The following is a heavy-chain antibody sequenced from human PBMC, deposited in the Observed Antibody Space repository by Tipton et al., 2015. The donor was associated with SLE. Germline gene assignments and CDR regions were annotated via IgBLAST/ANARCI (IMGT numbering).Heavy chain of an antibody. CDR1: GGSVSGHY. CDR3: ARNWYFDL. J-gene: IGHJ2*01. Sequence: TLSLTCAVYGGSVSGHYWSWIRQPPGKGLEWIGEINHSGRTNYNPSLKSRVTISVDTSKNQFSLKLSSVTAADTAVYYCARNWYFDLWGRGTLVTVSS. V-gene: IGHV4-34*01. CDR2: INHSGRT.